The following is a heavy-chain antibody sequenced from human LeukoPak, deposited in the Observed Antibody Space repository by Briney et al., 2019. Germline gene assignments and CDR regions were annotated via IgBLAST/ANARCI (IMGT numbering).Heavy chain of an antibody. CDR1: GFTFSSYA. CDR3: AKDRSIAVAGYFDY. Sequence: GRSLRLSCAASGFTFSSYAMHWVRQAPGKGLEWVAVISYDGSNKYYADSVKGRFTISRDNSKNTLYLQMNSLRAEDTAVYYCAKDRSIAVAGYFDYWGQGTLVTVSS. J-gene: IGHJ4*02. V-gene: IGHV3-30*04. D-gene: IGHD6-19*01. CDR2: ISYDGSNK.